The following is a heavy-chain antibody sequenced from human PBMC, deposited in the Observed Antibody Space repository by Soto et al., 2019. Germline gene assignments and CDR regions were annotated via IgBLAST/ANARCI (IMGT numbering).Heavy chain of an antibody. CDR3: ARDGVAAGLYLDN. CDR2: INQDGSEK. D-gene: IGHD2-15*01. CDR1: GFVFRSYW. Sequence: GGSLRLSCAASGFVFRSYWMSWVRQAPGKGLEWVANINQDGSEKYYVDSVRGRFIISRDNAENSLYLQMNSLRAEDTALYYCARDGVAAGLYLDNWGQGTLVTVPS. J-gene: IGHJ4*02. V-gene: IGHV3-7*01.